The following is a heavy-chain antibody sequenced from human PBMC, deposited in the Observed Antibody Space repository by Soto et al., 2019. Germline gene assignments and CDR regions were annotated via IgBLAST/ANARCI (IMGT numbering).Heavy chain of an antibody. CDR2: RSYDGSNK. CDR1: GFTFSSYA. CDR3: ARDRYSSGWYWFDP. J-gene: IGHJ5*02. V-gene: IGHV3-30-3*01. Sequence: QVQLVESGGGVVQPGRSLRLSCAASGFTFSSYAMHWVRQAPGKGLEWVAVRSYDGSNKYYADSVKGRFTISRDNSKNTLYLQMNSLRHEDTAVYYCARDRYSSGWYWFDPWGQGTLVTVSS. D-gene: IGHD6-19*01.